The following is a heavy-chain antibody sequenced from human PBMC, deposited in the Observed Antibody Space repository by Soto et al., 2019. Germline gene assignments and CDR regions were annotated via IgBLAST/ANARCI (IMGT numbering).Heavy chain of an antibody. V-gene: IGHV3-23*01. CDR1: GFSFSNYA. CDR2: ISASGGST. CDR3: AKDPNGDFVGAFDI. J-gene: IGHJ3*02. Sequence: EVQLLESGGGLVQPGGSLRLSCAASGFSFSNYAMSWVRQAPGTGLEWVSGISASGGSTYYRDSVKGRFTISRDNSKNNLVLQMTSLRAEDTALYYCAKDPNGDFVGAFDIWGRGTMVTVSS. D-gene: IGHD4-17*01.